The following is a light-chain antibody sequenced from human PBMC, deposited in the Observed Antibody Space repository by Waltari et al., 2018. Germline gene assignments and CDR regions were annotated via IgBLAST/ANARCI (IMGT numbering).Light chain of an antibody. V-gene: IGKV3-15*01. CDR3: QQYNVWPRT. CDR1: QSVSNN. CDR2: GVS. J-gene: IGKJ1*01. Sequence: VMTQSPATLSESPWKMVTLTCRASQSVSNNVAWYQQRPGQAPRLLIYGVSTRATDVPAKFSGSRSGTEVTLTINTLQSEDAATYYCQQYNVWPRTFGQGTKVEI.